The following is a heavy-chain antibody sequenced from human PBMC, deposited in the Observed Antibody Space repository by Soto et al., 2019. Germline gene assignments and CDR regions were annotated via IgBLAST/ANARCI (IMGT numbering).Heavy chain of an antibody. Sequence: SETLSLTCTVPGDSVVSGTYYWSWIRQPPGKGLEWIGYVYYSGSTTYNPSLKGRVTISVDTSKHQFSLRLTSVTAADTAVYYCARSDYYGASDYWGQGRLVTVSS. CDR1: GDSVVSGTYY. V-gene: IGHV4-61*01. D-gene: IGHD4-17*01. CDR3: ARSDYYGASDY. J-gene: IGHJ4*02. CDR2: VYYSGST.